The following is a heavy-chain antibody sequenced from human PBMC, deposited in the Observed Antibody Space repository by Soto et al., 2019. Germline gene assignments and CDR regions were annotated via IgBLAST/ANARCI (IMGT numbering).Heavy chain of an antibody. CDR1: GYTFTGYY. D-gene: IGHD2-15*01. CDR2: INPNSGGT. V-gene: IGHV1-2*04. J-gene: IGHJ6*02. CDR3: ARGGGRVVAADFYGMDV. Sequence: QVQLVQSGAEVKKPGASVKVSCKASGYTFTGYYMHWVRQAPGQGLEWMGWINPNSGGTNYAQKFQGWVTMTRDTSMSTAEMERSRVRSDGTDVYYCARGGGRVVAADFYGMDVWGQGTTVTVSS.